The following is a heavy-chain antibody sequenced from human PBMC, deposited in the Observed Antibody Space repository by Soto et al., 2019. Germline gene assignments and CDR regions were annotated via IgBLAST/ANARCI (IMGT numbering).Heavy chain of an antibody. CDR3: ARVSSSSWYSSPGPSMDV. J-gene: IGHJ6*02. Sequence: ASETLSLTCTVSGGSISSYYWSWIRQPPGKGLEWIGYIYYSGSTNYNPSLKSRVTISVDTSKNQFSLKLSSVTAADTAVYYCARVSSSSWYSSPGPSMDVWGQGTTVTVSS. CDR2: IYYSGST. CDR1: GGSISSYY. D-gene: IGHD6-13*01. V-gene: IGHV4-59*01.